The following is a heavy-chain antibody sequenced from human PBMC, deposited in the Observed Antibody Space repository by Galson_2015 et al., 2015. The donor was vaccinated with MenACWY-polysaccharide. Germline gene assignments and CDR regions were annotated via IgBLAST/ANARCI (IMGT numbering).Heavy chain of an antibody. CDR3: ARAYCDRTTCYGMDV. Sequence: SLRLSCAASGFTFSSYAMHWVRQAPGKGLEWVAVISYDGSNKYFADSVMGRFTISRDNSRNTLYLQMNSLTLEDTAVYYCARAYCDRTTCYGMDVRAKGPRSPSP. CDR2: ISYDGSNK. J-gene: IGHJ6*02. V-gene: IGHV3-30-3*01. CDR1: GFTFSSYA. D-gene: IGHD2-2*01.